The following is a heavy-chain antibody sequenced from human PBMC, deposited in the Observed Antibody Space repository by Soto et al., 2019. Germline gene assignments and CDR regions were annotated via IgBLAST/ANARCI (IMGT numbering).Heavy chain of an antibody. CDR2: ISYDGSNK. CDR1: GFTFSSYG. D-gene: IGHD1-20*01. CDR3: ARITGTLRGPYYGMDV. J-gene: IGHJ6*02. Sequence: QVQLVESGGGVVQPGRSLRLSCAASGFTFSSYGMHWVRQAPGKGLEWVAVISYDGSNKYYVDSVKGRFTISRDNSKNTLYLQMNSLRAEDTAVYYCARITGTLRGPYYGMDVWGQGTTVTVSS. V-gene: IGHV3-30*03.